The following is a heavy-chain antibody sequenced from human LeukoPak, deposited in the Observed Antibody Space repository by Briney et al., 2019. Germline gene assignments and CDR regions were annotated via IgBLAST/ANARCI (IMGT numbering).Heavy chain of an antibody. V-gene: IGHV3-23*01. CDR3: TREGTPGSHDY. J-gene: IGHJ4*02. CDR1: GFTFSNAW. CDR2: ISGSGGST. Sequence: GGSLRLSCAASGFTFSNAWMSWVRQAPGKWLEWVSAISGSGGSTYYADSVKGRFTISRDNSKNTLYLQMGSLRAEDMAVYYCTREGTPGSHDYWGQGALVTVSS. D-gene: IGHD7-27*01.